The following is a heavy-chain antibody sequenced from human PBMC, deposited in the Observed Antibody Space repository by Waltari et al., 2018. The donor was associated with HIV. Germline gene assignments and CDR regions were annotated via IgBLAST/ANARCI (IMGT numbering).Heavy chain of an antibody. CDR2: SNHSVTT. D-gene: IGHD3-10*01. CDR1: GGSFSGYF. V-gene: IGHV4-34*01. CDR3: ARVWAAPYYFGTVP. Sequence: QVQLQQWGAGLLKPSETLSLTCDIYGGSFSGYFWTWVRQSPGKGLEWIGESNHSVTTNYLPALKTRVSLSADTSKKQFTLNLTSVTAADTAVYYCARVWAAPYYFGTVPWGQGTQVTVSS. J-gene: IGHJ5*02.